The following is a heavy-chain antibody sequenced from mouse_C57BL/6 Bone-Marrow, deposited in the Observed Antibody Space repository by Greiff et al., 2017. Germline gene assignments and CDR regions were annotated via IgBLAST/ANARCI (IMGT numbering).Heavy chain of an antibody. J-gene: IGHJ4*01. CDR3: ARVTTVVVPMDY. CDR1: GFTFSSYA. CDR2: ISDGGSYT. D-gene: IGHD1-1*01. V-gene: IGHV5-4*03. Sequence: EVMLVESGGGLVKPGGSLQLSCAASGFTFSSYAMSWVRQTPEKRLEWVATISDGGSYTYYPDNVKGRFTISRDNAKNNLYLQMSHLKSEDTSMYYCARVTTVVVPMDYWGQGTSVTVSS.